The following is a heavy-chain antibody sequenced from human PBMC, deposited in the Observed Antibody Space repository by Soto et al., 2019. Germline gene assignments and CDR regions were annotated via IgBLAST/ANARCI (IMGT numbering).Heavy chain of an antibody. Sequence: PSETLSLTCSVSGGSTSSYYWSWIRQPPGKGLEWIGYIYYSGSTDYSPSLKSRVTMSIDTSQNQVSLKLTSVTTADTAVYYCAAPPRYWGQGTLVPSPQ. J-gene: IGHJ4*02. V-gene: IGHV4-59*01. CDR3: AAPPRY. CDR2: IYYSGST. CDR1: GGSTSSYY.